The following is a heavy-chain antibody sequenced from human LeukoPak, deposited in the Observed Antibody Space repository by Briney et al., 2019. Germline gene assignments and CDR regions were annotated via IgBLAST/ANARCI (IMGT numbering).Heavy chain of an antibody. CDR3: GRDRPYRSGWYTDY. CDR1: GYIFTNYG. V-gene: IGHV1-18*01. D-gene: IGHD6-19*01. J-gene: IGHJ4*02. Sequence: AASVKVSCKASGYIFTNYGISWFRQAPGQGLEWVTWISAYDDETKNAQKFQDRVTATTDTSTRTAYMELRSLTSDDTAVYYCGRDRPYRSGWYTDYWGQGTLVTVSS. CDR2: ISAYDDET.